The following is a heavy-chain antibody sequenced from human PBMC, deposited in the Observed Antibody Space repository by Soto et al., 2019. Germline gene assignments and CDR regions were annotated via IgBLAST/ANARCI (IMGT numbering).Heavy chain of an antibody. Sequence: EVQLLESGGGLVQPGGSLRLSCTASGFTFSNYAMSWVRQAPGKGLEWLSGVSGSGGSSFHANSVKGRFTISRDNSKSTLYLQMDRLRADDTALYYCARRHNSGSGSYYGGPFDAWGQGTLVTVSS. J-gene: IGHJ4*02. V-gene: IGHV3-23*01. D-gene: IGHD3-10*01. CDR1: GFTFSNYA. CDR3: ARRHNSGSGSYYGGPFDA. CDR2: VSGSGGSS.